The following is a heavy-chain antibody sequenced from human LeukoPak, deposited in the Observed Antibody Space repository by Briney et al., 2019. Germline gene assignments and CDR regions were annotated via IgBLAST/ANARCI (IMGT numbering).Heavy chain of an antibody. CDR2: ISYDGSNK. D-gene: IGHD6-19*01. CDR1: GFTFSSYA. CDR3: STLAVAGSFYYYYYMDV. V-gene: IGHV3-30*04. J-gene: IGHJ6*03. Sequence: GGSLRLSCAASGFTFSSYAMRWVRQAPGKGLEWVAVISYDGSNKYYADSVKGRFTISRDNAKNSLYLQMNSLRAEDTAVYYCSTLAVAGSFYYYYYMDVWGKGTTVTISS.